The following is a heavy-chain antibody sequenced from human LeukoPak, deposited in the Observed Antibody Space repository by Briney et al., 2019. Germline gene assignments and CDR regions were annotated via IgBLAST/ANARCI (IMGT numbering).Heavy chain of an antibody. Sequence: SQTLSLTCAVSGGSISSGGYSWSWIRQPPGKGLEWIGYIYHSGSTYYNPSLKSRVTISVDRSKSQFSLKLSSVTAADTAVYYCARAQDDYGGKGFDYWGQGTLVTVSS. D-gene: IGHD4-23*01. V-gene: IGHV4-30-2*01. J-gene: IGHJ4*02. CDR1: GGSISSGGYS. CDR3: ARAQDDYGGKGFDY. CDR2: IYHSGST.